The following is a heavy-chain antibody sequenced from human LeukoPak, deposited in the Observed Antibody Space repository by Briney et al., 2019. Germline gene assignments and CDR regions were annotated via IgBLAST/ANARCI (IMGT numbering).Heavy chain of an antibody. CDR2: INHSGST. V-gene: IGHV4-34*01. Sequence: PSETLSLTCAVYGGSFSGYYWSWIHQPPGKGLEWIGEINHSGSTNYNPSLKSRVTISVDTSKNQFSLKLSSVTAADTAVYYCAGARNWFDPWGQGTLVTVSS. CDR3: AGARNWFDP. J-gene: IGHJ5*02. CDR1: GGSFSGYY.